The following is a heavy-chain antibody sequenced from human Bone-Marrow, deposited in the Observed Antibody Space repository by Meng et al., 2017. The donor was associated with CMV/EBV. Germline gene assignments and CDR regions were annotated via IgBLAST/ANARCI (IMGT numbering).Heavy chain of an antibody. Sequence: SLKISCAASGFTCEDYVMHWVRQAPGKGLEQVSGITCNRNSIGYEDSVKGRFTISRDNAKNSLYLQMNSLRPEDTALYYCLKDTIPSSSGWLIYGMDVWGQGTTVTVSS. CDR2: ITCNRNSI. J-gene: IGHJ6*02. D-gene: IGHD6-19*01. CDR3: LKDTIPSSSGWLIYGMDV. V-gene: IGHV3-9*01. CDR1: GFTCEDYV.